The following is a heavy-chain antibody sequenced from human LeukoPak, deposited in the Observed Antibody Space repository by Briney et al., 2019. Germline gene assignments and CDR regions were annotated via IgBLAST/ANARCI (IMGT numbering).Heavy chain of an antibody. CDR1: GGTFGSYA. Sequence: SVKVSCKASGGTFGSYAISWVRQAPGQGLEWMGRIIPIFGTANYAQKFQGRVTITTDESTSTAYMELSSLRSEDTAVYYCARADCSSSSCYELDYWGQGTLVTVSS. J-gene: IGHJ4*02. V-gene: IGHV1-69*05. D-gene: IGHD2-2*01. CDR3: ARADCSSSSCYELDY. CDR2: IIPIFGTA.